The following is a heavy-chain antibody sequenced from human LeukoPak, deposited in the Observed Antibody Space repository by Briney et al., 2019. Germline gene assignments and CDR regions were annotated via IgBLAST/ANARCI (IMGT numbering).Heavy chain of an antibody. CDR1: GVSINDYY. CDR3: ARIRCGHSGSVCYNH. J-gene: IGHJ1*01. Sequence: SGTLSLTCGVFGVSINDYYWSWIRQSPGKGLEWIGEISHTEGTRYNPSLESRVTTSVGTSENQLSLKLIFVTAADTAVYYCARIRCGHSGSVCYNHWGLGTLVTVSS. V-gene: IGHV4-34*01. CDR2: ISHTEGT. D-gene: IGHD6-19*01.